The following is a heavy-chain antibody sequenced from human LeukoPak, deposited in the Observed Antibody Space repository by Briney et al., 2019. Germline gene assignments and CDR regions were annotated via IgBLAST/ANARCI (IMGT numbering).Heavy chain of an antibody. J-gene: IGHJ4*02. CDR1: GFTFSSNW. Sequence: GGSLRLSCAASGFTFSSNWMHWVRQAPGKGLVWMSRINSDGSSTRYADSVKGRFTVSRDNPKNTVYLQMNSLRAEDTAVYFCARSPVLDRNDWSFADWGQGTLVTVSS. CDR2: INSDGSST. V-gene: IGHV3-74*01. CDR3: ARSPVLDRNDWSFAD. D-gene: IGHD1-1*01.